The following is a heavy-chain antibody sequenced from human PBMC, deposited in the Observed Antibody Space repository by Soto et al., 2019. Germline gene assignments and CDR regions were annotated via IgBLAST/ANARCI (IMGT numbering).Heavy chain of an antibody. CDR2: IFSNDEK. CDR3: ARISPLGYYYYGMDV. V-gene: IGHV2-26*01. J-gene: IGHJ6*02. CDR1: GFSLSNARMG. Sequence: SGPTLVNPTETLTLTCTVSGFSLSNARMGVSWIRQPPGKALEWLAHIFSNDEKSYSTSLKSRLTISKDTSKSQVVLTMTNMDPVDTATYYCARISPLGYYYYGMDVWGQGTTVTVS.